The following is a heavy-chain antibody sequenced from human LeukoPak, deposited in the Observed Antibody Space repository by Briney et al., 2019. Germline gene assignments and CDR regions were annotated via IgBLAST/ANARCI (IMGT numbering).Heavy chain of an antibody. CDR2: IYYSGST. Sequence: SETLSLTCTVSGGSISSYVWSWIRQPPGKGLQWIGYIYYSGSTIYNPSLKSRVTISVDTSKNQFSLKLSSVTAADTAVYYCARASEDYYYYYMDVWGKGTTVTISS. V-gene: IGHV4-59*01. CDR1: GGSISSYV. CDR3: ARASEDYYYYYMDV. D-gene: IGHD1-14*01. J-gene: IGHJ6*03.